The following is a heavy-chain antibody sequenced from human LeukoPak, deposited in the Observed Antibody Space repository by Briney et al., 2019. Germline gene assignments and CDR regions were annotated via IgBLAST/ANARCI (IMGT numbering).Heavy chain of an antibody. Sequence: ASVKVSCKASGYTFTNYCMHWVRQGPGQGLEWMGIINPSGGSTSYAQKFQGRVTMTRDTSTSTVYMELSSLRSEDTAVYYCARGGSSLESDYWGQGTLVTVSS. CDR3: ARGGSSLESDY. J-gene: IGHJ4*02. V-gene: IGHV1-46*01. CDR2: INPSGGST. CDR1: GYTFTNYC. D-gene: IGHD6-13*01.